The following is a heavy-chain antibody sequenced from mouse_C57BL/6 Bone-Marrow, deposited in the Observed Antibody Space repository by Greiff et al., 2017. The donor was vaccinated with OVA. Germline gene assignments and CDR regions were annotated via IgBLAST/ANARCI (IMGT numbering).Heavy chain of an antibody. CDR1: GYTFTSYW. V-gene: IGHV1-50*01. Sequence: QVQLQQPGAELVKPGASVKLSCKASGYTFTSYWMQWVKQRPGQGLEWIGEIDPSDSYTNYNQKFKGKATLTVDTSSSTAYMQLSSLTSEDSAVYYCARWEFWYFDVWGTGATVTFSS. CDR3: ARWEFWYFDV. D-gene: IGHD4-1*01. CDR2: IDPSDSYT. J-gene: IGHJ1*03.